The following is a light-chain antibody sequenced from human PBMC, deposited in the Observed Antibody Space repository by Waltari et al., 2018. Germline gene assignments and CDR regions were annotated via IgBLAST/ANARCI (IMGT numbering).Light chain of an antibody. CDR3: QQCFSTPYT. CDR1: KMVLYSSNNNNY. J-gene: IGKJ2*01. CDR2: CAS. V-gene: IGKV4-1*01. Sequence: DIVMTQYPDSTAVSAGERATTNCKSTKMVLYSSNNNNYLAWYQQKPVQPPNLLIYCASTRDSVVPDRFSGSVSGTDFTLTISSLQAEDVAVYYCQQCFSTPYTFGQGTKLEIK.